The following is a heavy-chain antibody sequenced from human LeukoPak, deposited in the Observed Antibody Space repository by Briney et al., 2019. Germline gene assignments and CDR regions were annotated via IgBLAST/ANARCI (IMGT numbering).Heavy chain of an antibody. Sequence: PSETLSLTCTVPGGSISSYSWSWIRQPAGKGLEWIGRIYTSGSTTYNPSLKSRVTMSVDTSKNQFSLKLSSVTAADTAVYYCAREPGYSSNWYDYWGQGTLVTVSS. CDR3: AREPGYSSNWYDY. D-gene: IGHD6-13*01. V-gene: IGHV4-4*07. CDR2: IYTSGST. J-gene: IGHJ4*02. CDR1: GGSISSYS.